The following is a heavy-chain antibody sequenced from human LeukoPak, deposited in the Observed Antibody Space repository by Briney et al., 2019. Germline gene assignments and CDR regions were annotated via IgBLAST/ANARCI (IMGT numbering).Heavy chain of an antibody. J-gene: IGHJ4*02. CDR1: GFTFSSYA. D-gene: IGHD6-19*01. V-gene: IGHV3-30-3*01. CDR3: ARDPSWHGSGWYAYWDY. CDR2: ISYDGSNK. Sequence: GGSLRLSCAASGFTFSSYAMHWVRQAPGKGLEWVAVISYDGSNKHYADSVKGRFTISRDNSKNTLYLQMNSLRAEDTAVYYCARDPSWHGSGWYAYWDYWGQGTLVTVSS.